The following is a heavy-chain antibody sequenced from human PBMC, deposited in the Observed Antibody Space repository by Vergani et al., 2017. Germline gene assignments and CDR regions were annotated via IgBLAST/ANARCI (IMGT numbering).Heavy chain of an antibody. CDR1: GFTFSSYS. J-gene: IGHJ4*02. V-gene: IGHV3-48*01. CDR3: AGETGGLRWLYCFDF. D-gene: IGHD4-23*01. CDR2: ISSSSSTI. Sequence: EVQLVESGGGLVQPGGSLRLSCAASGFTFSSYSMNWVRQAPGKGLEWVSYISSSSSTIYYADSVKGRFTISRDNAKNSLYLQMNSLRAEDTAVYYCAGETGGLRWLYCFDFWGQGTLVTVSS.